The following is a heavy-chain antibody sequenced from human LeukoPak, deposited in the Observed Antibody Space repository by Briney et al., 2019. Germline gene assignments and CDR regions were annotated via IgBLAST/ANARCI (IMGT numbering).Heavy chain of an antibody. CDR3: AKVAVTTPFDY. V-gene: IGHV3-30*02. CDR1: GFTFTTYS. J-gene: IGHJ4*02. D-gene: IGHD4-17*01. Sequence: PGGSLRLSCAASGFTFTTYSMNWVRQAPGKGLEWVAFIQNDGNDKYYADSVKGRFTISRDNSKNTLYLQMNSLRAEDTAVYYCAKVAVTTPFDYWGQGTLVTVSS. CDR2: IQNDGNDK.